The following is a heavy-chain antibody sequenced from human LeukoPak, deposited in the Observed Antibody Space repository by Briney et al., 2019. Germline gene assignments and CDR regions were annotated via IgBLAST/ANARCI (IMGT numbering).Heavy chain of an antibody. V-gene: IGHV3-30*18. CDR1: GFTFSSYG. CDR3: AKAFKWLASFDY. Sequence: GGSLRLSCAASGFTFSSYGMHWVRQAPCKGLEWVAVISYDGSNKYYADSVKGRFTISRDNSKNTLYLQMNSLRAEDTAVYYCAKAFKWLASFDYWGQGTLVTVSS. J-gene: IGHJ4*02. D-gene: IGHD6-19*01. CDR2: ISYDGSNK.